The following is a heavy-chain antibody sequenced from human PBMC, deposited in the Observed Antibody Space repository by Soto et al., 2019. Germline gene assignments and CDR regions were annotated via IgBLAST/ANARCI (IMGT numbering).Heavy chain of an antibody. Sequence: GGSLRLSCAASGFTFSSYGMHWVRQAPGKGLEWVAVIWYDGSNKYYADSVKGRFTISRDNSKNTLYLQMNSLRAEDTAVYYCARDRPPHYYDSSGLGYWGQGTLVTVSS. D-gene: IGHD3-22*01. J-gene: IGHJ4*02. V-gene: IGHV3-33*01. CDR3: ARDRPPHYYDSSGLGY. CDR2: IWYDGSNK. CDR1: GFTFSSYG.